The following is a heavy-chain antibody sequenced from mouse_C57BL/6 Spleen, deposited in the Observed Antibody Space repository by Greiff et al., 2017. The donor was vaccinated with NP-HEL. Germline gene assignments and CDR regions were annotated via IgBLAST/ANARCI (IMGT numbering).Heavy chain of an antibody. CDR2: IYPGDGDT. V-gene: IGHV1-82*01. Sequence: QVQLQQSGPELVKPGASVKISCKASGYAFSSSWMNWVKQRPGKGLEWIGRIYPGDGDTNYNGKFKGKATLTADKSSSTAYMQLSSLTSEDAAVYFCAREVYGSRSIFAYWGQGTLVTVSA. D-gene: IGHD1-1*01. CDR3: AREVYGSRSIFAY. J-gene: IGHJ3*01. CDR1: GYAFSSSW.